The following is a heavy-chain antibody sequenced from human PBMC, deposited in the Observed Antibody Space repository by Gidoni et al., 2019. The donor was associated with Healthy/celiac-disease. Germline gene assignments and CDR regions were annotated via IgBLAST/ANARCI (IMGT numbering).Heavy chain of an antibody. Sequence: QVQLQESGPGLVKPSETLSLTCTVSGGSSRSYYWSWIRQPPGKGLEWIWYIYYSVSPNYNPSLKSRVPISVDTSKIQFSLKLSSVTAADTAVYYCAIGNAYYFWSGYHYFDYWGQGTLVTVSS. D-gene: IGHD3-3*01. CDR2: IYYSVSP. J-gene: IGHJ4*02. CDR1: GGSSRSYY. CDR3: AIGNAYYFWSGYHYFDY. V-gene: IGHV4-59*01.